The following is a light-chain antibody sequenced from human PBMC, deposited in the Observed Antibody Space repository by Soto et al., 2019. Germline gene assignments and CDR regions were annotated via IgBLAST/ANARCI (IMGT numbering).Light chain of an antibody. J-gene: IGLJ3*02. V-gene: IGLV1-40*01. CDR2: GHN. CDR1: YSNIGAGYE. Sequence: QSVLTQPPSVSGAPGQRDTISCTGSYSNIGAGYEVHWYQQIPGTAPKLLISGHNNRPSGVPDRFFGSKSGTSASLTIIGLQAEDEADYYCQSYDSSLSGSGVFGGGTKLTVL. CDR3: QSYDSSLSGSGV.